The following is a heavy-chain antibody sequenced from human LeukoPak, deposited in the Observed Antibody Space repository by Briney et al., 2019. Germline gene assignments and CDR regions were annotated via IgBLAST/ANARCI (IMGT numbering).Heavy chain of an antibody. J-gene: IGHJ4*02. CDR2: ISGSGGST. CDR3: AKTPYYYYGSGSYFLDY. CDR1: GFTFSSYA. V-gene: IGHV3-23*01. D-gene: IGHD3-10*01. Sequence: PGGSLRLSCAASGFTFSSYAMSWVRQAPGKGLEWVSAISGSGGSTYYADSVEGRFTISRDNSKNTLYLQMNSLRAEDTAVYYCAKTPYYYYGSGSYFLDYWGQGTLVTVSS.